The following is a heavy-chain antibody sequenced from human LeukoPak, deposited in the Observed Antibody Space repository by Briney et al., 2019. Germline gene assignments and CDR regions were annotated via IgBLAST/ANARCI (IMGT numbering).Heavy chain of an antibody. CDR2: MNPNSGNT. J-gene: IGHJ4*02. V-gene: IGHV1-8*01. Sequence: ASVKVSCKASGYTFTSYDINRARQATGQGLEWMGWMNPNSGNTGYAQKFQGRVTMTRNTSISTAYMELSSLRSEDTAVYYCARVNRAGSGSYAAGYWGQGTLVTVSS. CDR1: GYTFTSYD. D-gene: IGHD1-26*01. CDR3: ARVNRAGSGSYAAGY.